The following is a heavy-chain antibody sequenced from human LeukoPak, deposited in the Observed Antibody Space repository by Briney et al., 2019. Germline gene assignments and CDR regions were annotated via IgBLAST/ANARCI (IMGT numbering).Heavy chain of an antibody. CDR1: GYTFTGYY. CDR3: ARSGTTYYYDSSTRI. CDR2: INPNSGGT. V-gene: IGHV1-2*02. D-gene: IGHD3-22*01. J-gene: IGHJ3*02. Sequence: ASVKVSCKASGYTFTGYYMHWVRQAPGQGLEWMGWINPNSGGTNYAQKFQGRVTMTRDTSISTAYMELSRLRSDDTAVYYCARSGTTYYYDSSTRIWGQGTMVTVSS.